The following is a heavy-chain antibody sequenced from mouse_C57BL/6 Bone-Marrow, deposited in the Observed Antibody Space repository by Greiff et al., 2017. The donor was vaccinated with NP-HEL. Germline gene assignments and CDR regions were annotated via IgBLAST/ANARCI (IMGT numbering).Heavy chain of an antibody. V-gene: IGHV1-64*01. CDR2: IHPNSGST. J-gene: IGHJ2*01. CDR1: GYTFTSYW. CDR3: AREAAQPYYFDY. Sequence: QVQLQQPGAELVKPGASVKLSCKASGYTFTSYWMHWVKQRPGQGLEWIGMIHPNSGSTNYNEKFKSKATLTVDESSSTAYMQLSSLTSEDSAVYYCAREAAQPYYFDYWGQGTTLTVSS. D-gene: IGHD3-2*02.